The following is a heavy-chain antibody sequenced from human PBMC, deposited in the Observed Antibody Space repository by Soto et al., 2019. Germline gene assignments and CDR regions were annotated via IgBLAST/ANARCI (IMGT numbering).Heavy chain of an antibody. CDR2: IKSKPAGGTI. CDR1: GFTFTNAW. Sequence: EVQLVESGGGLVKSGGSLRLSCAASGFTFTNAWMNWVRQAPGKGLEWVGRIKSKPAGGTIDYAEPVKGRFTISRDDSKNTVSLQMNSLRTEDTAVYYCTTGGGIYGLGYWGQGTLVTVSS. CDR3: TTGGGIYGLGY. D-gene: IGHD1-26*01. J-gene: IGHJ4*02. V-gene: IGHV3-15*07.